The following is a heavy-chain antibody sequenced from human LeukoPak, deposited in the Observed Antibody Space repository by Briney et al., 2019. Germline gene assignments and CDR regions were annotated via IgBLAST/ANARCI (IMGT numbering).Heavy chain of an antibody. CDR1: GFTFSSYW. D-gene: IGHD3-22*01. CDR3: ARDTHNYDSSGYPPGFDY. V-gene: IGHV3-7*01. J-gene: IGHJ4*02. Sequence: GGSLRLSCAASGFTFSSYWVSWVRQAPGKGLEWVANIQQDGSEKYYVDSVKGRFTISRDNARNSLYLQMNSLRAEDTAVYYCARDTHNYDSSGYPPGFDYWGQGTLVTVSS. CDR2: IQQDGSEK.